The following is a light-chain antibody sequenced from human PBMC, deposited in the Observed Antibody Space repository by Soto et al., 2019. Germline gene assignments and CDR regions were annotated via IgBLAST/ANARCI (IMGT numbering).Light chain of an antibody. CDR1: SSNIGNNY. CDR2: ENN. V-gene: IGLV1-51*02. J-gene: IGLJ2*01. Sequence: QSVLTQPPSVSAAPGQTVTLSCSGSSSNIGNNYVSWYQQLPGTAPKLLIYENNKRPSGIPDRFSGSKSGTSATLGITGLQTGDEADYYCGTWDSSLSAEVVFGGGTKVTVL. CDR3: GTWDSSLSAEVV.